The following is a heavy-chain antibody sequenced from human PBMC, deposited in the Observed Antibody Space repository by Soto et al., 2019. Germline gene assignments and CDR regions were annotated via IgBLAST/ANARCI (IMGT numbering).Heavy chain of an antibody. CDR3: ARVGCHSGYLDY. Sequence: GGSVKVSCKASGGTFSSYAISWVRQAPGQGLEWMGGIIPIFGTANYAQKFQGRVTITADESTSTAYMELSSLRSEDTAVYYCARVGCHSGYLDYWGQGTLVTVSS. V-gene: IGHV1-69*13. D-gene: IGHD3-22*01. CDR2: IIPIFGTA. J-gene: IGHJ4*02. CDR1: GGTFSSYA.